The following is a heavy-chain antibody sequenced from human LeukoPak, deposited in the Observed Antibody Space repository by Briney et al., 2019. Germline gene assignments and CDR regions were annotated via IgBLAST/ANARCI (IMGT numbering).Heavy chain of an antibody. Sequence: PGGSLRLSRAASGFTFNHFWMSWIRQAPGKGLEWVAYIKKTGSETYYVDSVKGRFTITRDNTRNSLFLQMYSLRAEDTAVYFCAREDGYCSGGNCYSYFDSGGQGTLVTVSA. CDR1: GFTFNHFW. J-gene: IGHJ4*02. CDR2: IKKTGSET. CDR3: AREDGYCSGGNCYSYFDS. D-gene: IGHD2-15*01. V-gene: IGHV3-7*01.